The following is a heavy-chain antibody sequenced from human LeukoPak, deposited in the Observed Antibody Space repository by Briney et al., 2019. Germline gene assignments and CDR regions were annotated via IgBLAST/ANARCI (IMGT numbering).Heavy chain of an antibody. CDR3: TREGTQLWELLDY. D-gene: IGHD1-26*01. J-gene: IGHJ4*02. Sequence: GGSLRLSCSASGFTFGDYAMSWFRQAPGKGLEWVGLIRSKAYGGTAEYAASVKGRFTISRDDSKSIAYLQMNSLKTEDTAVYYCTREGTQLWELLDYWGQGTLVTVSS. CDR2: IRSKAYGGTA. CDR1: GFTFGDYA. V-gene: IGHV3-49*03.